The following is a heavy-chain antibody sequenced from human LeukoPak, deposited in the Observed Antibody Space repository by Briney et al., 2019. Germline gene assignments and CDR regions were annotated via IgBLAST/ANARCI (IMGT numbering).Heavy chain of an antibody. D-gene: IGHD6-13*01. Sequence: SGPTLVNPTHTLTLTCTFSGFSLSTPGMCVSWIRQPPGKALEWLALIDWDDDKYYTTSLKTRLTISKDTSKNQVVLTVTYIDPVDTATYFCARTRIAVTGKRGDYFDYWGQGTLVTVSS. CDR3: ARTRIAVTGKRGDYFDY. J-gene: IGHJ4*02. V-gene: IGHV2-70*01. CDR2: IDWDDDK. CDR1: GFSLSTPGMC.